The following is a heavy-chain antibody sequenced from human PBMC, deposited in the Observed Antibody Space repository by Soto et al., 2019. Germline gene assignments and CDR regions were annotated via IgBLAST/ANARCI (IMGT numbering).Heavy chain of an antibody. D-gene: IGHD2-15*01. CDR1: GFTFSSYG. J-gene: IGHJ6*02. Sequence: GGSLRLSCAASGFTFSSYGMHWVRQAPGKGLEWVAVIWYDGSNKYYADSVKGRFTISRDNSKNTLYLQMNSLRAEDTAVYYCASGYCSGGSCNQRGMDVWGQGTTVTVSS. CDR3: ASGYCSGGSCNQRGMDV. V-gene: IGHV3-33*01. CDR2: IWYDGSNK.